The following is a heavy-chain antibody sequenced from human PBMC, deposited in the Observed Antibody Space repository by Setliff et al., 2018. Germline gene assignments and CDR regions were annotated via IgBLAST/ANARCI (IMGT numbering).Heavy chain of an antibody. J-gene: IGHJ5*02. V-gene: IGHV1-2*02. CDR1: ADTFTGYY. Sequence: ASVKVSCKASADTFTGYYVHRVRQAPGQGLEWMGWINGNSGVTKYAQKFQGRVTMTSETSISIVYMDLTRLTSDDTAVYYCAQTKGFVDGYLDPWGQGTLVTVSS. CDR3: AQTKGFVDGYLDP. CDR2: INGNSGVT. D-gene: IGHD2-21*02.